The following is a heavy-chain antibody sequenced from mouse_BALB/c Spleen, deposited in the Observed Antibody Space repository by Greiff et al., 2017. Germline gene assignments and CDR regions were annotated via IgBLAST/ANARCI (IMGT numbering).Heavy chain of an antibody. CDR2: ISYDGSN. D-gene: IGHD2-2*01. CDR3: ARGYYGYGHYFDY. CDR1: GYSITSGYY. Sequence: ESGPGLVKPSQSLSLTCSVTGYSITSGYYWNWIRQFPGNKLEWMGYISYDGSNNYNPSLKNRISITRDTSKNQFFLKLNSVTTEDTATYYCARGYYGYGHYFDYWGQGTTLTVAS. J-gene: IGHJ2*01. V-gene: IGHV3-6*02.